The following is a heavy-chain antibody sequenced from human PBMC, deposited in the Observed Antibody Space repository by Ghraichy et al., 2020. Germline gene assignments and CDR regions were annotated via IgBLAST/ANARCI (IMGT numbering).Heavy chain of an antibody. J-gene: IGHJ4*02. CDR2: IYYSGST. CDR1: GGSISSGGYY. CDR3: ARESLSWSTYYFDY. D-gene: IGHD6-13*01. V-gene: IGHV4-31*03. Sequence: SETLSLTCTVSGGSISSGGYYWSWIRQHPGKGLEWIGYIYYSGSTYYNPSLKSRVTISVDTSKNQFSLKLSSVTAADTAVYYCARESLSWSTYYFDYWGQGTLVTVSS.